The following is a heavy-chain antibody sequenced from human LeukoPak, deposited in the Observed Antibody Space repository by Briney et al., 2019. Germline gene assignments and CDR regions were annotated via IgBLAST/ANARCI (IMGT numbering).Heavy chain of an antibody. CDR3: ARDLSSSWTNSRYYFDY. D-gene: IGHD6-13*01. Sequence: ASVKVSCKASGYTFTGYYIHWVRKGPGQGLEWMGWINPNSGGTNYAQRFQGRVTMTRDTSISTAYMELSRLRSDDTAVYYCARDLSSSWTNSRYYFDYWGQGALVTVSS. J-gene: IGHJ4*02. CDR2: INPNSGGT. CDR1: GYTFTGYY. V-gene: IGHV1-2*02.